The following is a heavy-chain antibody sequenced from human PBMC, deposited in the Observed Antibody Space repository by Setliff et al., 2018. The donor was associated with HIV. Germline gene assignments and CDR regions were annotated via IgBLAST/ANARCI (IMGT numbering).Heavy chain of an antibody. CDR2: ISSSSSTYI. Sequence: PGGSLRLSCAASGFTFSSSSMNWVRQAPEKGLEWVSYISSSSSTYIYYADSVKGRFTISRDNSKNTLYLQMSSLRDEDTAVYYCAREGGSSGYCGYFDYWGQGTLVTVSS. J-gene: IGHJ4*02. CDR1: GFTFSSSS. CDR3: AREGGSSGYCGYFDY. V-gene: IGHV3-48*02. D-gene: IGHD3-22*01.